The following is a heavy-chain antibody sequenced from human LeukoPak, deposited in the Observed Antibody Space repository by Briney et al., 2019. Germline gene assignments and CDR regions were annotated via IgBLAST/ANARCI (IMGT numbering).Heavy chain of an antibody. CDR2: INPNSGGT. Sequence: ASVKVSCKASGYTFTGYYMHWVRQAPGQGLEWMGRINPNSGGTNYAQKFQGRVTMTRDTSISTAYMELSRLRSDDTAVYYCARDLGAYSSGWYPHDAFDIWGQGTMVTVSS. D-gene: IGHD6-19*01. CDR3: ARDLGAYSSGWYPHDAFDI. V-gene: IGHV1-2*06. CDR1: GYTFTGYY. J-gene: IGHJ3*02.